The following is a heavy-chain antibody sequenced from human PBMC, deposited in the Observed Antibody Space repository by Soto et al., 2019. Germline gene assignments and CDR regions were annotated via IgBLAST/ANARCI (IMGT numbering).Heavy chain of an antibody. J-gene: IGHJ6*02. CDR2: IDPSDSYT. D-gene: IGHD1-1*01. V-gene: IGHV5-10-1*01. Sequence: GESLKISCKGSGYRFSSQWISWVRQMPGKGLEWMGRIDPSDSYTSYSPSFQGHVTISNDNSISTAYLQWSSLKASDTAMYYCARHGKSSVITKTYGMDVWGQGTTVTVSS. CDR1: GYRFSSQW. CDR3: ARHGKSSVITKTYGMDV.